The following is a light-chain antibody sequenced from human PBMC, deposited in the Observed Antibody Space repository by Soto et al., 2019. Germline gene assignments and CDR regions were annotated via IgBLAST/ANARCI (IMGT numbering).Light chain of an antibody. CDR1: QSVSTSY. V-gene: IGKV3-20*01. J-gene: IGKJ1*01. CDR3: QRYGSSPSWT. CDR2: GAS. Sequence: EIVLTQSPVTLSLSPGERATLSCRASQSVSTSYLAWYQQKPGQAPRLLIYGASSRATGIPDRFSGSGSGTGFNLTINRLEPEDVAVSYCQRYGSSPSWTFGQGTKVEIK.